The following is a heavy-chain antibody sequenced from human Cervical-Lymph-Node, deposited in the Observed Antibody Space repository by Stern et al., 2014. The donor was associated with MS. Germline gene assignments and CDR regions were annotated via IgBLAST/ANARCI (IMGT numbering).Heavy chain of an antibody. CDR2: IRHDGSEK. D-gene: IGHD2-2*01. J-gene: IGHJ6*02. CDR3: ARDEYCSSASCYYYYGMDV. V-gene: IGHV3-7*01. Sequence: EVHMVESGGGLVQPGGSLRLSCATSGFTFSSYWMSWGRQAPGKGLEWVANIRHDGSEKYYVRSLKGRFTISRDNAKNSLYLQMNSLRAEDTAVYYCARDEYCSSASCYYYYGMDVWGQGTTVTVSS. CDR1: GFTFSSYW.